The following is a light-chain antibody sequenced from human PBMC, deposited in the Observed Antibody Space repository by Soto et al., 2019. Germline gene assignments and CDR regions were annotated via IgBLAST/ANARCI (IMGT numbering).Light chain of an antibody. CDR1: SGDSSYD. CDR2: LNGDGSH. Sequence: QSVLTQSASASASLGPSVTLTCTLSSGDSSYDIAGHQQQPEKGPRHLMKLNGDGSHSKRDAIPDRFSCSSTGADLYLTISTLQSDDDDDYYCQTWCTGIPNLVFGRGTKLTVL. V-gene: IGLV4-69*01. CDR3: QTWCTGIPNLV. J-gene: IGLJ2*01.